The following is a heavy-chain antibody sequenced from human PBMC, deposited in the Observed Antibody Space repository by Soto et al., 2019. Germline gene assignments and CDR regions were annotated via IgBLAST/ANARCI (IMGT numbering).Heavy chain of an antibody. J-gene: IGHJ6*02. CDR2: INNDGSAT. V-gene: IGHV3-74*03. D-gene: IGHD7-27*01. CDR3: ARDFKLGPISYFAMDV. Sequence: EVLLVESGGGLVQPGGSLRLSCATSGFTFNTYWMHWVRQAPGKGPVWVSRINNDGSATTYADSVKGRFTISRDNAKKTVYLQMNSLRAEDTAVYYCARDFKLGPISYFAMDVWGLGTTVTGSS. CDR1: GFTFNTYW.